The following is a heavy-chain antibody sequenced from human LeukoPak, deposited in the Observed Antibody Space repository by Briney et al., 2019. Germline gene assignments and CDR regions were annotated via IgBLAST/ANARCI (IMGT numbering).Heavy chain of an antibody. CDR3: ARQYSSGWYRHFDY. V-gene: IGHV5-51*01. Sequence: GESLKISCRCSGYSFINYYIGCVRQMPGKGLEWMGVTYPGGSDTRYSPSFQGQVTISADKSTTTVYLQWSSLKASDSGMYYCARQYSSGWYRHFDYWGQGTLVTVSS. CDR1: GYSFINYY. CDR2: TYPGGSDT. J-gene: IGHJ4*02. D-gene: IGHD6-19*01.